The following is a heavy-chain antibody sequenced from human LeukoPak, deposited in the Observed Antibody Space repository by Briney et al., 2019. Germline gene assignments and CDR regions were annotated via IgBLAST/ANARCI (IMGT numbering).Heavy chain of an antibody. CDR3: ARDARRVITFGGVIVTPGDAFDI. CDR2: ISYDGSNK. Sequence: GGSLRLSCAGSGFSFSSYSMNWVRQAPGKGLEWVAVISYDGSNKYYADSVKGRFTISRDNSKNTLYLQMNSLRAEDTAVYYCARDARRVITFGGVIVTPGDAFDIWGQGTMVTVSS. V-gene: IGHV3-30*03. J-gene: IGHJ3*02. CDR1: GFSFSSYS. D-gene: IGHD3-16*02.